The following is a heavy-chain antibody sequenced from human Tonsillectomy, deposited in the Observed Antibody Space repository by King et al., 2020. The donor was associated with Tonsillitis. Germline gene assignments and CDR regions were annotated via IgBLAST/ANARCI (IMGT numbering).Heavy chain of an antibody. D-gene: IGHD2-15*01. V-gene: IGHV3-23*04. CDR1: GFTFSSYA. Sequence: VQLVESGGGLVQPGGSLRLSCAASGFTFSSYAMSWVRQAPGKGLEWVSVISASGGTTYYAESVKGRFTISRDNSKNTLYLQMNSLKAEDTAVYYCAKDGGSSSRHFDYWGQGTLVTVSS. J-gene: IGHJ4*02. CDR3: AKDGGSSSRHFDY. CDR2: ISASGGTT.